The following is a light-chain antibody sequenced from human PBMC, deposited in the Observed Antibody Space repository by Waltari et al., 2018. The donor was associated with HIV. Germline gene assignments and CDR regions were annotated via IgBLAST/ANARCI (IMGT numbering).Light chain of an antibody. CDR3: QVWDSNSDHLGV. V-gene: IGLV3-21*04. CDR2: YDS. J-gene: IGLJ2*01. CDR1: NIGSKI. Sequence: SSVLTQPPSVSVAPGQTATITCGENNIGSKIVHWYQRKPGQAPVLVIFYDSDRPSGTPRLFSGSNSGDTATLTISRVEAGDEADYYCQVWDSNSDHLGVFGGGTKLTVL.